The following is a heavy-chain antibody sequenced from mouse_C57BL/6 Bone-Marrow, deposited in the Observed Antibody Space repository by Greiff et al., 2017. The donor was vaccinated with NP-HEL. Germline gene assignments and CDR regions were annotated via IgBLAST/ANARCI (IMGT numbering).Heavy chain of an antibody. Sequence: EVKLVESGGGLVKPGGSLKLSCAASGFTFSSYAMSWVRQTPEKRLEWVATISDGGSYTYYPDNVKGRFTISRDNAKNNLYLQMSHLKSEDTAMYYCTRVTLYSNYMFAYWGQGTLVTVSA. CDR1: GFTFSSYA. CDR3: TRVTLYSNYMFAY. CDR2: ISDGGSYT. J-gene: IGHJ3*01. V-gene: IGHV5-4*03. D-gene: IGHD2-5*01.